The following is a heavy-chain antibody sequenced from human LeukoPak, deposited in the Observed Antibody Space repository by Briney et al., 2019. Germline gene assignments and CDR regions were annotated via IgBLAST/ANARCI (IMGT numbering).Heavy chain of an antibody. J-gene: IGHJ6*03. D-gene: IGHD1-14*01. Sequence: PSETLSLTCTVSGGSISSGGYYWSWIRQPPGKGLEWIGYIYHSGSTYYNPSLKSRVTISVDTSKNQFSLKLSSVTAADTAVYYCARRAEYYMDVWGKGTTVTVSS. CDR3: ARRAEYYMDV. CDR1: GGSISSGGYY. CDR2: IYHSGST. V-gene: IGHV4-30-2*01.